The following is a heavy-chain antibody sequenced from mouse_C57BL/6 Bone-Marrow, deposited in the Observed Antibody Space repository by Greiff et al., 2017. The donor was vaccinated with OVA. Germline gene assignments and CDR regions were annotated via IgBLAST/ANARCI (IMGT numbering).Heavy chain of an antibody. V-gene: IGHV1-50*01. CDR3: ARDYDYRGYAMNY. Sequence: QVQLQQSGAELVKPGASVKLSCKASGYTFTSYWMQWVKQRPGQGLEWIGEIDPSDSYPNYNPKFTGKGTLTGGTSSSTDYMQLSRLTSEDSAVYYCARDYDYRGYAMNYWGQGTTVTVSS. CDR2: IDPSDSYP. CDR1: GYTFTSYW. J-gene: IGHJ4*01. D-gene: IGHD2-4*01.